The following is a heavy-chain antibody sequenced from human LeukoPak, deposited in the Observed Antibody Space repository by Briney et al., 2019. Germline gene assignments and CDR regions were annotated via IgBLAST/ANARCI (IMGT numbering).Heavy chain of an antibody. CDR3: ASDGGSYEIDY. D-gene: IGHD1-26*01. V-gene: IGHV1-2*06. CDR1: GYTFTSYG. J-gene: IGHJ4*02. Sequence: GASVKVSCKASGYTFTSYGISWVRQAPGQGLEWMGRINPNSGDTNYAQKFQGRVTMTRDTSISTAYMELSRLRSDDTAVYYCASDGGSYEIDYWGQGTLVTVSS. CDR2: INPNSGDT.